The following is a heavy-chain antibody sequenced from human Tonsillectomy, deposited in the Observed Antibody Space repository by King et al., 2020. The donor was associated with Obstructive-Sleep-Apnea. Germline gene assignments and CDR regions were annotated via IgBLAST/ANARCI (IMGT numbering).Heavy chain of an antibody. CDR1: GFTFSGYN. D-gene: IGHD6-13*01. Sequence: EVQLVESGGGLVQPGGSLRLSCAASGFTFSGYNMNWVRQAPGKGLEWVSYISSSSSTIYYADSVKGRFTISRDNAKHSLYLQMTSLRAEDTAVYYCARDLVPDAFDIWGQGTMVTVSS. J-gene: IGHJ3*02. CDR3: ARDLVPDAFDI. CDR2: ISSSSSTI. V-gene: IGHV3-48*04.